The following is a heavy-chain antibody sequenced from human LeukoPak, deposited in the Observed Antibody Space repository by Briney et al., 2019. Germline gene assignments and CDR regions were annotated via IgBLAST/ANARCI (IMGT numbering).Heavy chain of an antibody. CDR2: IYTSGST. CDR3: ARGERSGGGSYSFDY. Sequence: SQTLSLTCTVSGGSISSGSYYWSWIRQPAGKGLEWIGRIYTSGSTNYNPSPKSRVTISVDTSKNQFSLKLSSVTAADTAVYYCARGERSGGGSYSFDYWGQGTLVTVSS. D-gene: IGHD1-26*01. V-gene: IGHV4-61*02. J-gene: IGHJ4*02. CDR1: GGSISSGSYY.